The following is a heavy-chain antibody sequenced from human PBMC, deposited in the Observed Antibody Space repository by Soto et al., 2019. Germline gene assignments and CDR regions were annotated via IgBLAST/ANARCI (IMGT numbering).Heavy chain of an antibody. V-gene: IGHV4-39*01. Sequence: SETLSLTCTVSGGSISSSSYYWGWIRQPPGKGLEWIGSIYYSGSTYYNPSLKSRVTISVDTSKNQFSLKLSSVTAADTAVYYCASNGWDTTWFGELNWFDPWGQGTLVTVSS. CDR3: ASNGWDTTWFGELNWFDP. D-gene: IGHD3-10*01. J-gene: IGHJ5*02. CDR2: IYYSGST. CDR1: GGSISSSSYY.